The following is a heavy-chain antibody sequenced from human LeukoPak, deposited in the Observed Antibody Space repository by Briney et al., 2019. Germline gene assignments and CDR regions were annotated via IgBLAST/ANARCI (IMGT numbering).Heavy chain of an antibody. CDR1: GGSISSGSYY. Sequence: SETLSLTCTVSGGSISSGSYYWSWIRQPAGKGLEWIGRIYTSGSTNYNPSLKSRVTISVDTSKNQFSLKLSSVTAADTAAYYCAAVEDAAYYYDSSGYYYRFWGQGTLVTVSS. CDR2: IYTSGST. CDR3: AAVEDAAYYYDSSGYYYRF. J-gene: IGHJ4*02. D-gene: IGHD3-22*01. V-gene: IGHV4-61*02.